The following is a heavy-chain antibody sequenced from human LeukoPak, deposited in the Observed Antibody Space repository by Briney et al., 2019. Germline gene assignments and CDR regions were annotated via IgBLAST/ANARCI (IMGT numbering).Heavy chain of an antibody. J-gene: IGHJ4*02. CDR3: VRSNSGGWQWLVQAVYYFDY. V-gene: IGHV3-21*01. CDR2: ISSSSSYI. CDR1: GFTFSSYS. Sequence: GGSLRLSCAASGFTFSSYSMNWVRQAPGKGLEWVSSISSSSSYIYYADSVKGRFTISRDNAKNSLYLQMNSLRAEDTAVYYCVRSNSGGWQWLVQAVYYFDYWGQGTLVTVSS. D-gene: IGHD6-19*01.